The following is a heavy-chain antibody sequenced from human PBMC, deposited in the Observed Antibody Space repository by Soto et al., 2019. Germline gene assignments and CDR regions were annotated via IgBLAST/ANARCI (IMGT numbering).Heavy chain of an antibody. J-gene: IGHJ4*02. CDR3: AKDLSSLGWLALGAPFDS. D-gene: IGHD3-22*01. V-gene: IGHV3-7*03. CDR2: IKQDGSEK. Sequence: GGSLRLSCAASGLTFSGHWMTWVRQAPGKGLEWVANIKQDGSEKYYVDSVKGRFTISRDNAKNSVFLQMNSLIVEDTAIYFCAKDLSSLGWLALGAPFDSWGQGTLVTVSS. CDR1: GLTFSGHW.